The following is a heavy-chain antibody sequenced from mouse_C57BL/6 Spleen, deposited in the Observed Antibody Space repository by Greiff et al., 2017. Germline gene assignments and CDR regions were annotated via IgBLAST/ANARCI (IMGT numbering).Heavy chain of an antibody. Sequence: QVQLQQSGAELVRPGASVTLSCKASGYTFTDYEMHWVKQTPVHGLEWIGAIDPETGGTAYNQKFKGKAILTADKSSSTAYMELRSLTSEDSAVYYCTRFSTTHNYFDYWGQGTTLTVSS. CDR2: IDPETGGT. J-gene: IGHJ2*01. CDR3: TRFSTTHNYFDY. D-gene: IGHD1-2*01. CDR1: GYTFTDYE. V-gene: IGHV1-15*01.